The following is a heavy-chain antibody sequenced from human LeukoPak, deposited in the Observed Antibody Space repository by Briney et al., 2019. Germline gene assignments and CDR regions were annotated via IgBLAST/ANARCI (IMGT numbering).Heavy chain of an antibody. D-gene: IGHD1-26*01. CDR3: AEGTGATDW. Sequence: GGSLRLSCEASGITFSSIWMGWVRQAPGKGLEWVAIIKQDGSEKYYVDSVKGRFTISRDNAKNSLYLQMNSPRAEDTAVYYCAEGTGATDWWGQGTLVTVSS. J-gene: IGHJ4*02. CDR2: IKQDGSEK. V-gene: IGHV3-7*01. CDR1: GITFSSIW.